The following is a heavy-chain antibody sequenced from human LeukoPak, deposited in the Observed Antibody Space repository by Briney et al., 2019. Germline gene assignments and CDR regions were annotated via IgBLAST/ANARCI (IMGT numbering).Heavy chain of an antibody. CDR3: AKDPASIVATYFDY. CDR1: GFTFSSYA. Sequence: PGGSLRLSCAASGFTFSSYAMSWVRQAPGKGLEWVSAISGSGGSTYYADSVKGRFTISRGNSKNTLYLQMNSLRAEDTAVYYCAKDPASIVATYFDYWGQGTLVTVSS. J-gene: IGHJ4*02. V-gene: IGHV3-23*01. CDR2: ISGSGGST. D-gene: IGHD5-12*01.